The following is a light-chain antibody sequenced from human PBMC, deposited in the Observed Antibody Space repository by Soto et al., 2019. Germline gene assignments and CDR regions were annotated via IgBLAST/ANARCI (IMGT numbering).Light chain of an antibody. CDR1: QSLLHSNGYNY. V-gene: IGKV2-28*01. CDR2: LGS. J-gene: IGKJ1*01. Sequence: DIVMTQSPLSLPVTPGEPASISCRSSQSLLHSNGYNYLDWYLQKPGQSPQLLIYLGSNRASGVPDRFSGSGSGTDFTLKISRVEAEDVGVYYCMQALQTPTPFGQGTKV. CDR3: MQALQTPTP.